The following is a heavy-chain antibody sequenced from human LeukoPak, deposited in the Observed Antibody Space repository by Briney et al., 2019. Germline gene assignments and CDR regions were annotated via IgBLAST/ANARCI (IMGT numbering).Heavy chain of an antibody. CDR3: AGAVAGNYYYYGMDV. CDR1: GGTFSRYA. D-gene: IGHD6-19*01. V-gene: IGHV1-69*13. J-gene: IGHJ6*04. CDR2: IIPIFGTA. Sequence: AASVKVSCKASGGTFSRYAISWVRQAPGQGLEWMGGIIPIFGTANYAQKFQGRVTITADESTSTAYMELSSLRSEDTAVYYCAGAVAGNYYYYGMDVWGKGTTVTVSS.